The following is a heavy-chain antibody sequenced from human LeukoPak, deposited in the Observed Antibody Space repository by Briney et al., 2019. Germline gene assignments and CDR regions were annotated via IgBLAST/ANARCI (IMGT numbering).Heavy chain of an antibody. J-gene: IGHJ4*02. Sequence: GGSLRLSCAVSGFTFSSYAMSWVRQAPGKGLEWVSAISSTGGNTYHADSVKGRFTISRDNSKNTLYLQMNSLRVEDTAVYYCARGGEPKNYGDYRFDSGGQGTLVIVSS. CDR1: GFTFSSYA. V-gene: IGHV3-23*01. D-gene: IGHD4-17*01. CDR2: ISSTGGNT. CDR3: ARGGEPKNYGDYRFDS.